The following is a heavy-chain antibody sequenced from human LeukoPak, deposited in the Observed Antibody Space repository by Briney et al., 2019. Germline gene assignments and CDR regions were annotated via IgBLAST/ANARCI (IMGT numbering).Heavy chain of an antibody. J-gene: IGHJ4*02. CDR3: ARDTNGLAY. V-gene: IGHV3-74*01. Sequence: QPGGSLRLSCAAFGFTFSSHRMHWVRQAPGKGLVWVSCVSTDGSTTNYADSVRGRFTISRDNAKNTLYLQMNSLRVEDTAVYYCARDTNGLAYWGLGTRVTVSS. CDR2: VSTDGSTT. D-gene: IGHD2-8*01. CDR1: GFTFSSHR.